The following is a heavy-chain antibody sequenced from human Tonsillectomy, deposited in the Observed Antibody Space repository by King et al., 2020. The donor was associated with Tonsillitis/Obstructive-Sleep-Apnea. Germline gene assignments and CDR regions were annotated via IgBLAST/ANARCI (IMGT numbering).Heavy chain of an antibody. V-gene: IGHV5-51*01. CDR2: IYPGDSDT. Sequence: QLVQSGAEVKKPGESLQISCKGSGYTFPSQWIGWVRQMPGKGLEWMGMIYPGDSDTRYSPSFQGQVTISADESISTAYLRWSSLQASDTAMYYCARHGDSWTPPDFWGQGSLVTVSS. CDR1: GYTFPSQW. D-gene: IGHD5-12*01. J-gene: IGHJ4*02. CDR3: ARHGDSWTPPDF.